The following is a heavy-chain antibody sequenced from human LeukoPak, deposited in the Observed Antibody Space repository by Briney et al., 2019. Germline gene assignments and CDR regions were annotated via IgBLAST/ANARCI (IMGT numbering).Heavy chain of an antibody. CDR2: INHSGST. Sequence: SETLSLNCVVYGGSFSGDFWSWIRQPPGKGLEWIGDINHSGSTNYNASLKSRVIISVDTSKNQFSLKLRSVTAAYTAVYFCARVGGGRMVRGLINGMDVWGQGTTVTVSS. V-gene: IGHV4-34*01. CDR1: GGSFSGDF. D-gene: IGHD3-10*01. CDR3: ARVGGGRMVRGLINGMDV. J-gene: IGHJ6*02.